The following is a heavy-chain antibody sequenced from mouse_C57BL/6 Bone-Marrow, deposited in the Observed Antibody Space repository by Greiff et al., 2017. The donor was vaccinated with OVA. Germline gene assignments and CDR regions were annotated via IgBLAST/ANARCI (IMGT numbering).Heavy chain of an antibody. CDR2: IYPSDSET. J-gene: IGHJ3*01. V-gene: IGHV1-61*01. Sequence: QVQLQQPGAELVRPGSSVKLSCKASGYPFTSYWMDWVKPRPGQGLEWIGKIYPSDSETHFKQKFKDKATLTVDKSSSTASMQLSSLASDDSAVYYCSRGAYWGQGTLVTVSA. CDR3: SRGAY. CDR1: GYPFTSYW.